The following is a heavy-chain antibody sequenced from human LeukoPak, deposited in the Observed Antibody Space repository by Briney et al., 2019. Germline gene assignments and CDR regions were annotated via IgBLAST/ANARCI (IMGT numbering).Heavy chain of an antibody. CDR3: ARGYCSSGTCPSFDY. J-gene: IGHJ4*02. CDR1: GGSFSGYY. D-gene: IGHD2-15*01. V-gene: IGHV4-34*01. Sequence: SETLSLTCAVYGGSFSGYYWSWIRQPPGKGLEWIGEINHSGSTYHNPSLKSRVTISVDRSKNQFSLELNSVTAADTAVYYCARGYCSSGTCPSFDYWGQGTLVTVSS. CDR2: INHSGST.